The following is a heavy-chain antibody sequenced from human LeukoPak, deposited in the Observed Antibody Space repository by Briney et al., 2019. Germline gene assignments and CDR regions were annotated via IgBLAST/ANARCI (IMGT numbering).Heavy chain of an antibody. CDR1: GYSFTSQW. CDR3: ARHYCSGGSCYLDY. D-gene: IGHD2-15*01. V-gene: IGHV5-51*01. J-gene: IGHJ4*02. Sequence: GESLKISCKASGYSFTSQWIAWVRQMPGKGLEWMGIIFPGESDTRYSPSFQGQVTISADKSINTAYLQWSGLEASDTAMYYCARHYCSGGSCYLDYWGRGTLVTVSS. CDR2: IFPGESDT.